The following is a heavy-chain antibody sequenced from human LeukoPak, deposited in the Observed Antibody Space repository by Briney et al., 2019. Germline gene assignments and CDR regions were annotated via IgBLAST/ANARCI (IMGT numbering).Heavy chain of an antibody. Sequence: SETLSLTCAVYGGSFSGYYWSWIRQPPGKGLEWIGEINHSGSTDYNPSLKSRVTISVDTSKNQFSLKLSSVTAADTAVYYCATGREDFDYWGQGTLVTVSS. CDR2: INHSGST. CDR1: GGSFSGYY. CDR3: ATGREDFDY. J-gene: IGHJ4*02. D-gene: IGHD1-26*01. V-gene: IGHV4-34*01.